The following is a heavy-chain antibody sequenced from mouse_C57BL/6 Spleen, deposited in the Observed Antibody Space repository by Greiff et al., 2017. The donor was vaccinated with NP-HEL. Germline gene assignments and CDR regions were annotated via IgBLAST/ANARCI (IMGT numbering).Heavy chain of an antibody. Sequence: LQESGAELVRPGASVKLSCKASGYTFTDYYINWVKQRPGQGLEWIARLYPGSGNTYYNEKFKGKATLTAEKSSSTAYMQLSSLTSEDSAVYFCARSGYYFDYWGQGTTLTVSS. CDR2: LYPGSGNT. CDR3: ARSGYYFDY. J-gene: IGHJ2*01. CDR1: GYTFTDYY. V-gene: IGHV1-76*01.